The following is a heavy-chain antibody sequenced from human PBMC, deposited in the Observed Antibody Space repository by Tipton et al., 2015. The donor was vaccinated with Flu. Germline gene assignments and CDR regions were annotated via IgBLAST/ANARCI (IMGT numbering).Heavy chain of an antibody. J-gene: IGHJ4*02. V-gene: IGHV4-61*01. Sequence: TLSLTCTVSGGSVSSSPYYWSWIRQPPGKGLEWIGYIYYSGSTNYNPSLKSRVTISVDTSKNQFSLKLSSVTAADTAVYYCARGDCSSTSCLDYWGQGTLVTVSS. CDR2: IYYSGST. CDR3: ARGDCSSTSCLDY. CDR1: GGSVSSSPYY. D-gene: IGHD2-2*01.